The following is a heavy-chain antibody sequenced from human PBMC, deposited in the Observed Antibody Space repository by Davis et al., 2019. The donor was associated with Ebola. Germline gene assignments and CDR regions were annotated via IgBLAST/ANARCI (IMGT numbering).Heavy chain of an antibody. D-gene: IGHD4-11*01. CDR1: GFTFSSYS. CDR3: AKDKEAYSNYYYYYGMDV. V-gene: IGHV3-21*04. J-gene: IGHJ6*02. Sequence: GESLKISCAASGFTFSSYSMNWVRQAPGKGLEWVSSISSSSSYIYYADSVKGRFTISRDNAKNSLYLQMNSLRAEDTALYYCAKDKEAYSNYYYYYGMDVWGQGTTVTVSS. CDR2: ISSSSSYI.